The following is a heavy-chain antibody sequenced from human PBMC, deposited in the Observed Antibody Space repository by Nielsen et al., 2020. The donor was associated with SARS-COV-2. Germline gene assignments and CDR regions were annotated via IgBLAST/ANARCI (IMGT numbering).Heavy chain of an antibody. J-gene: IGHJ4*02. CDR3: TRDIAPADY. Sequence: ETLSLTCAASGFTFSGYVMNWVRQAPGEGLQWVSGISGGGTTTYYSDSVKGRFTISRDYSKNTVSLQMSSLRVEDSGVYYCTRDIAPADYWGQGTLVTVSS. CDR1: GFTFSGYV. V-gene: IGHV3-23*01. D-gene: IGHD2-2*01. CDR2: ISGGGTTT.